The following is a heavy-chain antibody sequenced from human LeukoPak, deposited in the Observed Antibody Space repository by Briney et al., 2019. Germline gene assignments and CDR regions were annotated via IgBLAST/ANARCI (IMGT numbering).Heavy chain of an antibody. D-gene: IGHD3-9*01. Sequence: GGSLRLSCAASGFTFSSYGMHWVRQAPSKGLEWVGVISYDGSNKYYADSVKGRFTISRDNSNNTLYLQMNSLRAEDTAVYYCAKSGVLRYFDWLFDYWGQGTLVTVSS. V-gene: IGHV3-30*18. CDR2: ISYDGSNK. CDR1: GFTFSSYG. J-gene: IGHJ4*02. CDR3: AKSGVLRYFDWLFDY.